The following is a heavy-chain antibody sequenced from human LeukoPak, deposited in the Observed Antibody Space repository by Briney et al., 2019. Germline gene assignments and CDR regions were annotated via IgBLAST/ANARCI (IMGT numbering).Heavy chain of an antibody. J-gene: IGHJ4*02. Sequence: SATLSLTCAVYGGSFSGYYWSWIRQPPGKGLEWIGEINHSGSTNYNPPLKSRVTISVDTSKNQFSLKLSSVTAADTAVYYCARESGMITDYWGQGTLVTVSS. CDR1: GGSFSGYY. D-gene: IGHD1-26*01. CDR2: INHSGST. CDR3: ARESGMITDY. V-gene: IGHV4-34*01.